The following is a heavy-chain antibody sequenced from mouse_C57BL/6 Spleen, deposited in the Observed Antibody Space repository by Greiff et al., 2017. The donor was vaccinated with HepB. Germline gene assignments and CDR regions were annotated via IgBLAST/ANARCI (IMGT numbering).Heavy chain of an antibody. CDR1: GYTFTSYW. Sequence: QVQLQQPGAELVKPGASVKLSCKASGYTFTSYWMHWVKQRPGQGLEWIGMIHPNSGSTNYNEKFKSKATLTVDKASSTAYMQLSSLTSEDSAVYYCARGSLYGGYFDVWGTGTTVTVSS. D-gene: IGHD1-2*01. CDR2: IHPNSGST. CDR3: ARGSLYGGYFDV. V-gene: IGHV1-64*01. J-gene: IGHJ1*03.